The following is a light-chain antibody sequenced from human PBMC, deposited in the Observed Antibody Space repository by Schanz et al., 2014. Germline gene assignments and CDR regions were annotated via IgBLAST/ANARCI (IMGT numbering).Light chain of an antibody. Sequence: EIVLTQSPGTLSLSPGERATLSCRASQSVSSSYLAWYQQKPGQAPRLLIYGASRRATGIPDRFSGSGSGTDFTLTISRLEPEDFAVYYCQQRGSWLQAFGGGTKVGIK. CDR2: GAS. CDR1: QSVSSSY. V-gene: IGKV3D-20*02. CDR3: QQRGSWLQA. J-gene: IGKJ4*01.